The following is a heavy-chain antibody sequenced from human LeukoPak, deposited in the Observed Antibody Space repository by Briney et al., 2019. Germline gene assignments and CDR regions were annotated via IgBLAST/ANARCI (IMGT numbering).Heavy chain of an antibody. J-gene: IGHJ5*02. Sequence: ASVKISCKTSGYNITSYGISWVRQAPGQGLEWLGWISAYTGNTNYAQQLQGRVTMTTDTSTITAYMELRSLRSDDTAVYYCARDAIVLVPAGIGTVWFDPWGQGTLVSVSS. V-gene: IGHV1-18*01. D-gene: IGHD2-2*01. CDR1: GYNITSYG. CDR3: ARDAIVLVPAGIGTVWFDP. CDR2: ISAYTGNT.